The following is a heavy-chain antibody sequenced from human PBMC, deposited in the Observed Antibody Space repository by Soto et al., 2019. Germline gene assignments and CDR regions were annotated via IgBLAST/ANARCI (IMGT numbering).Heavy chain of an antibody. CDR2: ISSTVGTT. J-gene: IGHJ4*02. V-gene: IGHV3-23*01. CDR1: GFTFASYK. CDR3: AKDSVVTSARPGGSGGLFES. D-gene: IGHD1-26*01. Sequence: GGSLRLSCGASGFTFASYKMAWVRQAPGKGLEWVSMISSTVGTTYYADSVKGRFTISRDNSRDTLYLQMNSLRADDTAVYYCAKDSVVTSARPGGSGGLFESWGQGTQVTVSS.